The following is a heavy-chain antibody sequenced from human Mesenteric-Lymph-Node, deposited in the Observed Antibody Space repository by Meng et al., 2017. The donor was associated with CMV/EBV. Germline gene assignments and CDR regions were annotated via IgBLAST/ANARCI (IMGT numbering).Heavy chain of an antibody. CDR3: ARDSHSSSWYYNWFDP. CDR2: VHSGGSA. V-gene: IGHV4-59*12. J-gene: IGHJ5*02. Sequence: SETLSLTCDVSGGSISPYYWSWIRQPPGKGLEWIGNVHSGGSANYSPSLRSRVTISVDTSRNQFSLKLSSVTAADTAVYYCARDSHSSSWYYNWFDPWGQGTLVTVSS. CDR1: GGSISPYY. D-gene: IGHD6-13*01.